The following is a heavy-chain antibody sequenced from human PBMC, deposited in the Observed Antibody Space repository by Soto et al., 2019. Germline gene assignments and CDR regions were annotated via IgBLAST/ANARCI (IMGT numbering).Heavy chain of an antibody. Sequence: EVQLVESGGGLVQPGGSLKLSCAASGFTISGSAMHWVRQASGKGLEWVGRIRSKANSYATAYAASVKGRFTISRDDSKNTAYQQMNSLKTEDKAVYYCTGHGQQWLGNRDFDYWGQGTLVTVSS. D-gene: IGHD6-19*01. J-gene: IGHJ4*02. CDR1: GFTISGSA. V-gene: IGHV3-73*01. CDR3: TGHGQQWLGNRDFDY. CDR2: IRSKANSYAT.